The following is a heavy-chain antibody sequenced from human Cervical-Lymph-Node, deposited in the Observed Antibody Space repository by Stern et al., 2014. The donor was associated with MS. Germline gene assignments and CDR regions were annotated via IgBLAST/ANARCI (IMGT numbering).Heavy chain of an antibody. Sequence: VQLVESGAEVKKAGASVKVSCKASGYTFTDYYLHWVRQAPGQGLEWMGWSNPNSGGTNYAQKFQGRVTMTRDTSIRTAYMELIRLRFDDAAVYYCAALRGTWNYFPLGFDIWGQGTMVTVSP. D-gene: IGHD1-7*01. CDR1: GYTFTDYY. V-gene: IGHV1-2*02. CDR2: SNPNSGGT. CDR3: AALRGTWNYFPLGFDI. J-gene: IGHJ3*02.